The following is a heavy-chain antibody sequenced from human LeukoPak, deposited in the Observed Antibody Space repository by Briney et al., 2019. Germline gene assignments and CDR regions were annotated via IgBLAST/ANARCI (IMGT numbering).Heavy chain of an antibody. CDR3: ARLRGYSYEEYN. V-gene: IGHV4-31*11. CDR2: IYYSGST. J-gene: IGHJ4*02. Sequence: PSETLSLTCAVYGGSFSGYYWSWIRQHPGKGLEWIGYIYYSGSTYYNPSLKSRVTISVDTSKNQFSLKLSSVTAADTAVYYCARLRGYSYEEYNWGQGTLVTVSS. CDR1: GGSFSGYY. D-gene: IGHD5-18*01.